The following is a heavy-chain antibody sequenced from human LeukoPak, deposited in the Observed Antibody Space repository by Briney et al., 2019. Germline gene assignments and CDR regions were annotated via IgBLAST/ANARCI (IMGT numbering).Heavy chain of an antibody. CDR1: GGTFSSYA. Sequence: SVKVSCKASGGTFSSYAISWVRQAPGQGLEWMGSIIPILGIANYAQKFQGRVTITADKSTSTAYMELSSLRSEDTAVYYCAREGGIAAAGTISDYWGQGTLVTVYS. D-gene: IGHD6-13*01. CDR2: IIPILGIA. CDR3: AREGGIAAAGTISDY. V-gene: IGHV1-69*04. J-gene: IGHJ4*02.